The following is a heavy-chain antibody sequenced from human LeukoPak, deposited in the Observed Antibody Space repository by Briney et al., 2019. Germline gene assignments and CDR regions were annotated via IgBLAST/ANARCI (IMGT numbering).Heavy chain of an antibody. V-gene: IGHV3-21*01. CDR2: ISSSSSYI. CDR1: GFTFSSYS. D-gene: IGHD2-15*01. J-gene: IGHJ4*02. Sequence: GRSLRLSCAASGFTFSSYSMNWVRQAPRKGLEWVSSISSSSSYIYYADSVKGRFTISRDNAKNSLYLQMNSLRAEDTAVYYCARGRRFVVVVAATYYFDYWGQGTLVTVSS. CDR3: ARGRRFVVVVAATYYFDY.